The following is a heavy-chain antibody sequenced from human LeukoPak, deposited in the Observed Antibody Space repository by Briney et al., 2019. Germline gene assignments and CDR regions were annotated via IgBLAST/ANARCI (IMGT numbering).Heavy chain of an antibody. CDR2: ISSSGNII. CDR3: ARVVSYYYDSSGYSEFDY. Sequence: GGSLRLSCAASGFTFSDYYMSWIRQAPGKGLEWVSYISSSGNIIYYADSVKGRFTISRDNAKNSLYLQMNSLRAEDTAVYYCARVVSYYYDSSGYSEFDYWGQGTLVTVSS. D-gene: IGHD3-22*01. V-gene: IGHV3-11*04. J-gene: IGHJ4*02. CDR1: GFTFSDYY.